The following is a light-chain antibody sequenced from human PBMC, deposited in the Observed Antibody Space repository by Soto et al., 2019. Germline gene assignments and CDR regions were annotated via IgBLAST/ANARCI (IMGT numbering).Light chain of an antibody. Sequence: QSALTQPASVSGSPGQSITISCTGTSSDVGSYNLVSWYQQHPGKAPKLMIYEGSKRPSGVSNRFYGSKSGNTASLTISGLQAEDEADYYCCSYAGSSTSPYVFGTGTKLTVL. J-gene: IGLJ1*01. V-gene: IGLV2-23*01. CDR1: SSDVGSYNL. CDR3: CSYAGSSTSPYV. CDR2: EGS.